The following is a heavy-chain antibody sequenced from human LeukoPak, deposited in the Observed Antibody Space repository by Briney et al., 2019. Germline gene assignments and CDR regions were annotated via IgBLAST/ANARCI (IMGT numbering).Heavy chain of an antibody. D-gene: IGHD7-27*01. J-gene: IGHJ4*02. V-gene: IGHV3-7*01. CDR1: GFTFSSYW. Sequence: TGGSLRLSCAASGFTFSSYWMSWVRQAPGKGLEWVANIKQDGSEIYYVDSVKGRFTISRDNAKNSLSLQMSSLRAEDTAVYYCARSLLGSFDYWGQGTLVTVSS. CDR3: ARSLLGSFDY. CDR2: IKQDGSEI.